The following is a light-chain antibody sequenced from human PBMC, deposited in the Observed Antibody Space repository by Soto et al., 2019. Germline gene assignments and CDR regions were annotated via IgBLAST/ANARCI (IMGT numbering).Light chain of an antibody. Sequence: DIQMTQSPSSVSASIGDTVTITCRASEDINVYLNWYQQKPGEVPKLLIYSASTLHSGVPSRFTGSGSDTDFTLTIRSLQPEDFVTHYCQHGYVAPYSFGQGTKVDSK. CDR2: SAS. CDR3: QHGYVAPYS. J-gene: IGKJ2*03. V-gene: IGKV1-39*01. CDR1: EDINVY.